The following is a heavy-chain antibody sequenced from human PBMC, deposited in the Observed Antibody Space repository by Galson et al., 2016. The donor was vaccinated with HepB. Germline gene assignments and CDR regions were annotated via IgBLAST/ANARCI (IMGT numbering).Heavy chain of an antibody. CDR3: ARDCSAGSCYSGAFDS. CDR1: KFTFSDYY. V-gene: IGHV3-11*06. CDR2: ISSTSTST. J-gene: IGHJ4*02. Sequence: SLRLSCAASKFTFSDYYMTWIRQAPGKGLEWISSISSTSTSTNYADSVKGRFTISRDNVRNSLYLQMHSLRVEDTAIYYCARDCSAGSCYSGAFDSWGQGTLVTVSS. D-gene: IGHD2-15*01.